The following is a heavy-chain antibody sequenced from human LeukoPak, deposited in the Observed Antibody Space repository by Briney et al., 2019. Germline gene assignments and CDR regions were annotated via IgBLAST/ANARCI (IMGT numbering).Heavy chain of an antibody. Sequence: ASVKVSCKASGYTFTSHDINWVRQATGQGLEWMGWMNPNSGYTGYEQKFQGRVTMTRDTSTSTAYMELSSLTSEDTAVYYCATELRWKDHWGQGTLVTVSS. V-gene: IGHV1-8*01. CDR1: GYTFTSHD. CDR3: ATELRWKDH. CDR2: MNPNSGYT. D-gene: IGHD4-23*01. J-gene: IGHJ4*02.